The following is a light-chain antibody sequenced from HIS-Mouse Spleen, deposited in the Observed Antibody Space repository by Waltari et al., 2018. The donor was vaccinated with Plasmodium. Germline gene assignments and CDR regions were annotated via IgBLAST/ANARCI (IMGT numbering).Light chain of an antibody. CDR3: QQYGSSPLT. Sequence: EIVLTQSPGTLSLSPGERATLSCRASQSVSSSYLACYQQKPGQAPRRLIYGASSRATGIPDRFSGSGSGTDFTLTISRLEPEDFAVYYCQQYGSSPLTFGGGTKVEIK. CDR2: GAS. CDR1: QSVSSSY. J-gene: IGKJ4*01. V-gene: IGKV3-20*01.